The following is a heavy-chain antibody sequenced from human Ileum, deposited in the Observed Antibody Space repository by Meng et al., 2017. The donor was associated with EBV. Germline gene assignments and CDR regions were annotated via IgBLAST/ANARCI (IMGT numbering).Heavy chain of an antibody. CDR3: ASSDYYRSDY. Sequence: QVQRQESGPGLVKPSEAPSLTCAVSGGSIRRSDWWSWVRQPPGKGLEWIGETSHSGSTNYSPSLKSRVTISLDKSKNQLSLKLNSVTAADTAVYYCASSDYYRSDYWGQGTLVTVSS. V-gene: IGHV4-4*02. CDR1: GGSIRRSDW. J-gene: IGHJ4*02. D-gene: IGHD3-22*01. CDR2: TSHSGST.